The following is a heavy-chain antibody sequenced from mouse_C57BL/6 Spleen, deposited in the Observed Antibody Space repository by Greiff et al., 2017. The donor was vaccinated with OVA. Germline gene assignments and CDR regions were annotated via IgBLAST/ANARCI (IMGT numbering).Heavy chain of an antibody. Sequence: VQLKESGPELVKPGASVKMSCKASGYTFTDYNMHWVKQSHGKSLEWIGYINPNNGGTSYNQKFKGKATLTVNKSSSTAYMELRSLTSEDSAVYYCARSKANWDPSFDYWGQGTTLTVSS. CDR1: GYTFTDYN. CDR2: INPNNGGT. CDR3: ARSKANWDPSFDY. D-gene: IGHD4-1*01. J-gene: IGHJ2*01. V-gene: IGHV1-22*01.